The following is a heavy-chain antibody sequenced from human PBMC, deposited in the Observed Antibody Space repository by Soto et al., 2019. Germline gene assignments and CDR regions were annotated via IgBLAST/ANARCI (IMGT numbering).Heavy chain of an antibody. CDR1: GFTFSNYA. CDR2: IGAGGAGT. Sequence: VESLSLFCAASGFTFSNYAMSWVRQAPGKGLEWVSGIGAGGAGTYYADSVKGRFTISRDNSKNTLYLQMNSLRAEDTAVYHCEKDPDLGPYCGHRTLVTVSS. D-gene: IGHD7-27*01. V-gene: IGHV3-23*01. CDR3: EKDPDLGPY. J-gene: IGHJ4*01.